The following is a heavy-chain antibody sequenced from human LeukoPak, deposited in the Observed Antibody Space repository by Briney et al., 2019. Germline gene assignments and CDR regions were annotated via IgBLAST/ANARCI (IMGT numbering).Heavy chain of an antibody. CDR3: ARDCSSTSPPYYYYGMAV. V-gene: IGHV4-59*01. CDR1: GGSISSYY. D-gene: IGHD2-2*01. J-gene: IGHJ6*02. Sequence: TETLSLTCTVSGGSISSYYWSWIRQPPGKGLEWIGYIYYSGSTNYNPSLKSRVTISVDTSKNQFSLKLSSVTAADTAVYYCARDCSSTSPPYYYYGMAVGGQGTTVTVSS. CDR2: IYYSGST.